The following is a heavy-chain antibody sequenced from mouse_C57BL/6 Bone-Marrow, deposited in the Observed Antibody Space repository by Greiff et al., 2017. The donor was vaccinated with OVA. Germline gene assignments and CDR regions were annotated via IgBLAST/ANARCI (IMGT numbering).Heavy chain of an antibody. CDR2: IWSDGST. D-gene: IGHD1-1*01. CDR3: ARHVYGSSYDWYFDV. CDR1: GFSLTSYG. J-gene: IGHJ1*03. V-gene: IGHV2-6-1*01. Sequence: VHLVESGPGLVAPSQSLSITCTVSGFSLTSYGVHWVRQPPGKGLEWLVVIWSDGSTTYNSALKSRLSISKDNSKRQVFLKMNSHQADDTAMYYCARHVYGSSYDWYFDVWGTGTTVNGSA.